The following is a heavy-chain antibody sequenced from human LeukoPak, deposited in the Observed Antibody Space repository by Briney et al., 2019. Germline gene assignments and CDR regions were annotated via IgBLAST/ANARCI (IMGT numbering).Heavy chain of an antibody. CDR3: ARNYGDLDY. J-gene: IGHJ4*02. V-gene: IGHV1-2*06. CDR2: IHPSSGGT. D-gene: IGHD4-17*01. CDR1: GYIFTAYY. Sequence: GASVKVSCKASGYIFTAYYIHWVRQAPGQGLEWVGRIHPSSGGTEYAQNFQGRVTVTRDTSITTAYMELNRLTSDVTAVYYCARNYGDLDYWGQGTLVTVSS.